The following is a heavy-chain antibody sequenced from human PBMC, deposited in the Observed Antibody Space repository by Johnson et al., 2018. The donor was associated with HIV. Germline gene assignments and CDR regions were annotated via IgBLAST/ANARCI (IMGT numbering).Heavy chain of an antibody. Sequence: EVQLVESGGGLVQPGRSLRLSCAASGFTFDDYAMHWVRQAPGKGLEWVSGISWNSGSIGYADSVKGRFTLSRDNAKNSLYLQMNSLRAEDTALYYCAKDLQYQVSDAFDIWGQGTMVIVSS. V-gene: IGHV3-9*01. J-gene: IGHJ3*02. CDR3: AKDLQYQVSDAFDI. CDR1: GFTFDDYA. D-gene: IGHD2-2*02. CDR2: ISWNSGSI.